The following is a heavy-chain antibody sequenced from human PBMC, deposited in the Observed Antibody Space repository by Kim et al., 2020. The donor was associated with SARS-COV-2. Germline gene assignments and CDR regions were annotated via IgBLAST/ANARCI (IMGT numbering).Heavy chain of an antibody. J-gene: IGHJ6*01. CDR1: GFTFRSYS. CDR3: ASGYWSVGSCYHLADYY. CDR2: ISSSCSHI. V-gene: IGHV3-21*01. D-gene: IGHD2-15*01. Sequence: WASLRLSCAASGFTFRSYSMNWVRQAPGKVLEWVSSISSSCSHIYYGDSVKRRFTISRDNAKNALYLQMYSLRAEDTTVYYCASGYWSVGSCYHLADYY.